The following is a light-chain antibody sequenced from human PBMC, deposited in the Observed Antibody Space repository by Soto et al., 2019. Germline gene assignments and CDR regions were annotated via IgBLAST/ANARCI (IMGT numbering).Light chain of an antibody. CDR3: SSCTSGSTEV. CDR1: SSDVGGYNY. CDR2: DGS. J-gene: IGLJ1*01. Sequence: QSALTQPASVSGSPGQSITISCTGTSSDVGGYNYVSWYQQHPGKAPKLMIYDGSTRPSGVSNRFSGAKSGNTASLTISGLQAEDEADYYCSSCTSGSTEVFGTGTKLTVL. V-gene: IGLV2-14*01.